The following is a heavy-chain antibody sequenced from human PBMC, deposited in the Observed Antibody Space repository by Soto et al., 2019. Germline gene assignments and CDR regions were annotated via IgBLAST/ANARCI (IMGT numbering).Heavy chain of an antibody. Sequence: SETLSLTCTVSGASISSYYWSWVRQPPGKGLEWIGYFYYSGSTNYNPSLKSRVSMSVDTSKKQLSLKLSSVTAADTAVYYCARVGITSVGGELVGGFGPCGRGTLVSASS. D-gene: IGHD3-16*01. CDR3: ARVGITSVGGELVGGFGP. CDR2: FYYSGST. J-gene: IGHJ5*02. V-gene: IGHV4-59*01. CDR1: GASISSYY.